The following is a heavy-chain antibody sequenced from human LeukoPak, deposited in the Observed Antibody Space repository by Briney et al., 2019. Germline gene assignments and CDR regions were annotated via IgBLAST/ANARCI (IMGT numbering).Heavy chain of an antibody. CDR3: ARGGWSYYYYMDV. D-gene: IGHD2-15*01. CDR1: GGSISSYY. Sequence: SETLSLTCTVSGGSISSYYWSWIRQPPGKGLEWIGYIYHSGSTNYNPSLKSRVTISVDTSNKQFSLKLSSVTAADTAVYYCARGGWSYYYYMDVWGKGTTVTISS. J-gene: IGHJ6*03. V-gene: IGHV4-59*01. CDR2: IYHSGST.